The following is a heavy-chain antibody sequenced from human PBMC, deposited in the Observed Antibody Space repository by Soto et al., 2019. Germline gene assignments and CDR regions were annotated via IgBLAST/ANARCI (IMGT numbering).Heavy chain of an antibody. J-gene: IGHJ3*02. CDR2: IIPIFGTA. Sequence: SVKVSCKASGGTFSSYAISWVRQAPGQGLEWMVGIIPIFGTANYAQKFQGRVTITADESTSTAYMELSSLRSEDTVVYYCARSRNKEYCSRRIAAAGTCDAFDIWGQGTMVTVS. CDR1: GGTFSSYA. CDR3: ARSRNKEYCSRRIAAAGTCDAFDI. D-gene: IGHD6-13*01. V-gene: IGHV1-69*13.